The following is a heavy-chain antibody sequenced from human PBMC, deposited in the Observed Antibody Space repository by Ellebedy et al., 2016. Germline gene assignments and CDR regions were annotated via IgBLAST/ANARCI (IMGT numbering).Heavy chain of an antibody. Sequence: SETLSLTCAVYGGSFSGSYWSWVRQPPGRGLEWIGEINHSGSTNYNPSLKSRVTMSVDPSKNQFSLKLSSVTAADTAAYFCARQHFGDYVDYWGRGILVTVSS. CDR3: ARQHFGDYVDY. J-gene: IGHJ4*02. D-gene: IGHD4-17*01. V-gene: IGHV4-34*10. CDR2: INHSGST. CDR1: GGSFSGSY.